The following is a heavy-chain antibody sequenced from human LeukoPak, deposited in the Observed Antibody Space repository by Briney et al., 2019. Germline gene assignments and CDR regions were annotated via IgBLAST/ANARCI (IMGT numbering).Heavy chain of an antibody. CDR1: GYTFTDYY. D-gene: IGHD3-22*01. CDR2: INPNSGGT. J-gene: IGHJ4*02. V-gene: IGHV1-2*02. Sequence: ASVKVSCKASGYTFTDYYIHWVRQAPGQGLEWMGWINPNSGGTNYAQKFQGRVTMTRDTSISTAYMELSRLRSDDTAVYYCARDLMIVVVTPGYWGQGTLVTVSS. CDR3: ARDLMIVVVTPGY.